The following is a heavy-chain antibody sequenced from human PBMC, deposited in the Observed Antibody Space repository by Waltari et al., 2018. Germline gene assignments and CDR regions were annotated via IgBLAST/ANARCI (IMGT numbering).Heavy chain of an antibody. CDR3: ARTQLDDSSWCHFDY. D-gene: IGHD6-13*01. J-gene: IGHJ4*02. CDR2: IYPGDSDT. V-gene: IGHV5-51*01. CDR1: GYSFTSYW. Sequence: EVQLVQSGAEVKKPGESLKISCKGSGYSFTSYWIGWVRQMPGKGLEWMGIIYPGDSDTRYSPSFQGQVTISADKSISTAYLQWSSLKASDTAMYYCARTQLDDSSWCHFDYWGQGTLVTVSS.